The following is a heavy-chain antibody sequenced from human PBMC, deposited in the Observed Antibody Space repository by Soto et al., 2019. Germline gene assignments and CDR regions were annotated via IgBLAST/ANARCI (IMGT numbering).Heavy chain of an antibody. D-gene: IGHD1-26*01. Sequence: QVQLVQSGAEVKKPGSSVKVSCKASGGTFSSYSINWVRQAPGQGLEWMGEIITIFGTANYAQKLQGRVTITADDSTSPDYMELSSLRSEDPAVYYCARDGGRHCGGIDYWGQGTLVTVSS. CDR2: IITIFGTA. CDR3: ARDGGRHCGGIDY. J-gene: IGHJ4*02. CDR1: GGTFSSYS. V-gene: IGHV1-69*01.